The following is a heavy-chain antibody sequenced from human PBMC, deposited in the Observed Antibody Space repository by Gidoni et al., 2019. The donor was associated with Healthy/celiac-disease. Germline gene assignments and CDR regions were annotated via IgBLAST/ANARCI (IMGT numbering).Heavy chain of an antibody. CDR1: GFTFSSYA. D-gene: IGHD3-22*01. CDR3: AKDNYDSSGYYYDHAFDI. J-gene: IGHJ3*02. Sequence: VQLLESGGGLVQPGGSLRLSCAAPGFTFSSYAMSWVRQAPGKGLEWVSAISGSGGSTYYADSVKGRFTISRDNSKNTLYLQMNSLRAEDTAVYYCAKDNYDSSGYYYDHAFDIWGQGTMVTVSS. CDR2: ISGSGGST. V-gene: IGHV3-23*01.